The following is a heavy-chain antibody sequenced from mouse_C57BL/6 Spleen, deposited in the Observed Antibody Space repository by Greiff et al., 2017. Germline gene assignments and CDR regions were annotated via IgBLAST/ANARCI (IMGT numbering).Heavy chain of an antibody. D-gene: IGHD2-4*01. V-gene: IGHV1-74*01. CDR2: IHPSDSDT. CDR3: AIGGVYDYSENYYAMDY. Sequence: VQLQQPGAELVKPGASVKVSCKASGYTFTSYWMHWVKQRPGQGLEWLGRIHPSDSDTNYNQKFKGQATLTVDKSSSTAYMQLSSLTSEDSEVYDCAIGGVYDYSENYYAMDYWGQGTSVTVSS. CDR1: GYTFTSYW. J-gene: IGHJ4*01.